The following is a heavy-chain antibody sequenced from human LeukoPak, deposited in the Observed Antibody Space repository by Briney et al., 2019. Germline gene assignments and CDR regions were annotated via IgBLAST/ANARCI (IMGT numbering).Heavy chain of an antibody. D-gene: IGHD3-10*01. Sequence: PSETLSLTCAVYGGSFSGYYWSWIRQPPGKGLEWIGEINHSGSTNYNPSLKSRVTISVDTSKNQFSLKLSSVTAADTAVYYCARGALTRWFGELVSIQPRGYYYYYMDVWGKGTTVTVSS. J-gene: IGHJ6*03. CDR3: ARGALTRWFGELVSIQPRGYYYYYMDV. V-gene: IGHV4-34*01. CDR2: INHSGST. CDR1: GGSFSGYY.